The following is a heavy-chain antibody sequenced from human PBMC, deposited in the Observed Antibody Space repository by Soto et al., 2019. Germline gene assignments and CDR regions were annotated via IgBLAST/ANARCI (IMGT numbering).Heavy chain of an antibody. CDR1: GYSFTSYW. D-gene: IGHD2-2*01. CDR2: IYPYDSDT. J-gene: IGHJ4*01. V-gene: IGHV5-51*01. CDR3: ARHLVGSTRGNFDY. Sequence: GADVENSFKSSGYSFTSYWSVWVRQIPGKGMEWMGNIYPYDSDTRYSPSFQGQVTISADTSITTAYLQWSGLRASDTAMYFCARHLVGSTRGNFDYWGQGTLVTVSS.